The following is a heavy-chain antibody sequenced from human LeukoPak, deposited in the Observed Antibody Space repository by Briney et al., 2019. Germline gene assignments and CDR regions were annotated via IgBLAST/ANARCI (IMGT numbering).Heavy chain of an antibody. CDR3: ARGLGRRGYSYGYGY. CDR1: GGSLSDYY. J-gene: IGHJ4*02. V-gene: IGHV4-34*01. Sequence: PSETLSLTCAVYGGSLSDYYWSWIRQPPGKGLEWIGDINHSGSTNCNSSLKSRVTVSVDTSKNQFSLKMSSVTAADTAVYYCARGLGRRGYSYGYGYWGQGTLVTVSS. D-gene: IGHD5-18*01. CDR2: INHSGST.